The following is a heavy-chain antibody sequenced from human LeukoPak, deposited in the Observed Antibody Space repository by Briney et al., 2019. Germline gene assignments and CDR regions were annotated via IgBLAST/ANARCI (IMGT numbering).Heavy chain of an antibody. D-gene: IGHD2-21*01. CDR2: ISYDGSNK. CDR1: GFTFSSYA. Sequence: GGSLRLSCAASGFTFSSYAMHWVRQAPGKGLEWVAVISYDGSNKYYADSVKGRFTISRDNSKNTLYLQMNSLRAEDTAVYYCAREDLVKFDYWGQGTLVTVSS. CDR3: AREDLVKFDY. V-gene: IGHV3-30-3*01. J-gene: IGHJ4*02.